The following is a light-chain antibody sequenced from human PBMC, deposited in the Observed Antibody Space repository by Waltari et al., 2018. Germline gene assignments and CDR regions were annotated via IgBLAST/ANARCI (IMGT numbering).Light chain of an antibody. CDR2: DAS. CDR3: QQYGNEPWT. V-gene: IGKV3-20*01. J-gene: IGKJ1*01. Sequence: ETVLTQSPGSLSLSPGETAILSCRASQKIGNNFIAWYQQVPGQAPKLLIYDASTRAAGIPHKCSGSGSGTDFTLTITSLEPEDSASYFWQQYGNEPWTFGQETKLEV. CDR1: QKIGNNF.